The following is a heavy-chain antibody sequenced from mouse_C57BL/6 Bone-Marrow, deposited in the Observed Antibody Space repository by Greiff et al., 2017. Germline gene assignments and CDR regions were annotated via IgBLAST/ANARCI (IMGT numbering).Heavy chain of an antibody. D-gene: IGHD1-1*01. CDR1: GFTFSDYY. J-gene: IGHJ4*01. V-gene: IGHV5-12*01. CDR3: ARTYYGSSPYYAMDY. Sequence: EVKLVESGGGLVQPGGSLKLSCAASGFTFSDYYMYWVRQTPEQRLEWVAYISNGGGSTYYPDTVKGRFTISRDNAKNTLYLQMSRLKSEDTAMYYCARTYYGSSPYYAMDYWGQGTSVTVSS. CDR2: ISNGGGST.